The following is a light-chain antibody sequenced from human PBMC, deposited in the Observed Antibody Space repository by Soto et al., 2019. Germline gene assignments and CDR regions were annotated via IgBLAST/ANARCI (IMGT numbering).Light chain of an antibody. V-gene: IGLV2-8*01. J-gene: IGLJ1*01. CDR3: SSYAGSNNPYV. Sequence: QSVLTQPPSASGSPGQSVTISCTGTSSDVGGYNYVSWYHQHPGKAPKLMIYEVSKRPSGVPDRFSGSKSGNTASLTVSGLQAEDEADYYCSSYAGSNNPYVFGTGTKVTVL. CDR1: SSDVGGYNY. CDR2: EVS.